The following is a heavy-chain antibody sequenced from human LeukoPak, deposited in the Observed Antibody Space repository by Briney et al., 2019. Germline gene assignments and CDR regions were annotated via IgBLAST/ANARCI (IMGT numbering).Heavy chain of an antibody. CDR2: ISGSADNT. J-gene: IGHJ4*02. CDR1: GFIFDNYA. CDR3: AKGPKLGDGFHCDY. D-gene: IGHD5-24*01. V-gene: IGHV3-23*01. Sequence: GGSLRLSCVASGFIFDNYALSWVRQAPGKGLEWVSGISGSADNTYYADSVKGRFTISRDISKNTVYLQMNNLRVDDTAVYYCAKGPKLGDGFHCDYWGQGTLVTVSS.